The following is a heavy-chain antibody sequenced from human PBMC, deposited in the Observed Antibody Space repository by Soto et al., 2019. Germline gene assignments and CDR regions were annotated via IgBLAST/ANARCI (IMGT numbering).Heavy chain of an antibody. Sequence: SETMSLTCTVCGGSVSSGSYYWTWIQHPPGKGLEWIGYIYYRGSTNYNPSLKSRLTISVDTSKNQFSLKLSSVTAAETAVYYCARGYDFWSGHNWFDPCGQGTRVIASS. D-gene: IGHD3-3*01. CDR1: GGSVSSGSYY. CDR3: ARGYDFWSGHNWFDP. V-gene: IGHV4-61*01. CDR2: IYYRGST. J-gene: IGHJ5*02.